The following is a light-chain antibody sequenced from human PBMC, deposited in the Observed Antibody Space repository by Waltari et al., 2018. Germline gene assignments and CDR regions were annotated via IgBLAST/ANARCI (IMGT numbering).Light chain of an antibody. CDR1: QDISRY. CDR3: QQLKSYPLT. CDR2: TAS. J-gene: IGKJ4*01. Sequence: DIQLPQSPALPSASVGDSVTITCRASQDISRYLAWYQQKPGKAPKLLMYTASTLQSGFPSRFSGSGSGTEFTLTISSLQPEDFATYYCQQLKSYPLTFGGGTKVEIK. V-gene: IGKV1-9*01.